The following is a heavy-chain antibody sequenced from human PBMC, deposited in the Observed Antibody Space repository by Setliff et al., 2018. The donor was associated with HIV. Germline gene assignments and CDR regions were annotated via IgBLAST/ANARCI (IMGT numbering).Heavy chain of an antibody. J-gene: IGHJ5*02. CDR3: ATLNFPLNWFDP. CDR1: GASISSSPYY. CDR2: ISYSGGT. Sequence: PSETLSLTCSVSGASISSSPYYWAWIRQPPGKGLEWIATISYSGGTHYNLALMSRVTISMDTSRNQFSVKLSSVTAADTAIYYCATLNFPLNWFDPWGQGTPVTVSS. V-gene: IGHV4-39*01.